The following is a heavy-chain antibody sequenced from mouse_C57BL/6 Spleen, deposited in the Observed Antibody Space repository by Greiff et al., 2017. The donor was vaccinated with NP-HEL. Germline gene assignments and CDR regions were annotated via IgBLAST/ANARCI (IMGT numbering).Heavy chain of an antibody. Sequence: QVHVKQPGAELVKPGASVKLSCKASGYTFTSYWMHWVKQRPGRGLEWIGRIDPTSGGTKYNEKFKSKATLTVDKPSSTAYMQLSSRTSEDSAVYYCAREEGIYYGSLDYWGQGTTLTVSS. D-gene: IGHD2-2*01. CDR1: GYTFTSYW. CDR2: IDPTSGGT. V-gene: IGHV1-72*01. CDR3: AREEGIYYGSLDY. J-gene: IGHJ2*01.